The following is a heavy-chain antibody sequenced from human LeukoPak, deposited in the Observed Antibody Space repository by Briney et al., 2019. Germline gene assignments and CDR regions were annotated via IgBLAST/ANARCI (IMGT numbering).Heavy chain of an antibody. Sequence: ASVKVSCKASGYTFTSNYIHWVRQAPGQGLEWVGMIYPRDGSTSYAQKFQGRVTVTRDTSTSTVHMELSGLRSEDTDVYYCARDQEGFDYWGQGTLVTVSS. CDR1: GYTFTSNY. V-gene: IGHV1-46*01. J-gene: IGHJ4*02. CDR3: ARDQEGFDY. CDR2: IYPRDGST.